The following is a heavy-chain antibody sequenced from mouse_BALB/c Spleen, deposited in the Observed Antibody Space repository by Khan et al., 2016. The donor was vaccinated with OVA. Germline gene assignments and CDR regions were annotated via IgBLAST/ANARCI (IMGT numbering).Heavy chain of an antibody. CDR2: LWAGGST. J-gene: IGHJ3*01. CDR3: AKHCYGSAWVAY. V-gene: IGHV2-9*02. Sequence: QMQLEESGPGLVAPSQSLSITCTVSGFSLTSYGVHWVRQPPGKGLEWLGVLWAGGSTNYNSAPMSRLSISKYNSKNQVFLKMNSLQTDDTAMYYCAKHCYGSAWVAYRGQGDLVTVP. D-gene: IGHD1-1*01. CDR1: GFSLTSYG.